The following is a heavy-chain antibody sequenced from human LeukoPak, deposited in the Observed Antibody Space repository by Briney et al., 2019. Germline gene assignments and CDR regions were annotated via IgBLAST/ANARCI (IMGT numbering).Heavy chain of an antibody. J-gene: IGHJ4*02. CDR1: GYTFTTYG. V-gene: IGHV1-18*01. CDR3: ARDQGSGLYNY. CDR2: ISAYSGNT. Sequence: ASVKVSCKASGYTFTTYGISWVRQAPGQGLEWMGWISAYSGNTNYAQKVQGRVTMTTHTSTSTAYMELRSLRSDDAAVYYCARDQGSGLYNYWGQGTLVTVSS. D-gene: IGHD3-22*01.